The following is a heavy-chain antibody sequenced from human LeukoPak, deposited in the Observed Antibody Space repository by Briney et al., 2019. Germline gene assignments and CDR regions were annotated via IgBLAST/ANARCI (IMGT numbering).Heavy chain of an antibody. V-gene: IGHV3-11*01. Sequence: GGSLRLSCAASGFTFSDYYMSWIRQAPGKGLEWVSYISSSGSTIYYADSVKGRFTISRDNAKNSLYLQMNSLRSDDTAVFYCARDMLGISSLPDHHYNDMDVWGQGTTVTVSS. CDR3: ARDMLGISSLPDHHYNDMDV. J-gene: IGHJ6*02. D-gene: IGHD2-2*01. CDR1: GFTFSDYY. CDR2: ISSSGSTI.